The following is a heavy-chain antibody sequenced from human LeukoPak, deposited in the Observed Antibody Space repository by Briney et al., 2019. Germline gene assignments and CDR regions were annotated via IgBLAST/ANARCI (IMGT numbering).Heavy chain of an antibody. CDR2: LWYDGSDE. CDR1: GFTISSSG. V-gene: IGHV3-33*01. D-gene: IGHD6-19*01. Sequence: PGRSLRLSCAASGFTISSSGMHWVRQAPGRGLEWVALLWYDGSDEYYADSVKGRFTISTDNSKNTLYLQMNSLRAEDTAVYYCGLELESSGWVSIDYWGQGTLVTVSS. J-gene: IGHJ4*02. CDR3: GLELESSGWVSIDY.